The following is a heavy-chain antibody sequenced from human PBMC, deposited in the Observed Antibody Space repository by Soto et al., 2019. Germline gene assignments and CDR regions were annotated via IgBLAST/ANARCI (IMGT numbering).Heavy chain of an antibody. CDR3: ARVGVVAVCRIWFHP. V-gene: IGHV4-30-4*01. D-gene: IGHD2-2*01. Sequence: SETLSLTCTASGGSISSGDYYCSWIRQPPGKGLEWIGYSYYSMSTYYNPSLKSRVTIAVDTSKYYFSMMLSSVTAADTAVYYCARVGVVAVCRIWFHPSGPGTLLAVST. CDR2: SYYSMST. J-gene: IGHJ5*02. CDR1: GGSISSGDYY.